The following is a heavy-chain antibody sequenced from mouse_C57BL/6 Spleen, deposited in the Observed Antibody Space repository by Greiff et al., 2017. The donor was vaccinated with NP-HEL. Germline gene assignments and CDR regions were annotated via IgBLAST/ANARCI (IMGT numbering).Heavy chain of an antibody. Sequence: EVMLVESGGGLVKPGGSLKLSCAASGFTFSDYGMHWVRQAPEKGLEWVAYISSGSSTIYYADTVKGRFTISRDNAKNTLFLQMTSLRSEDTAMYYCARKRITTVVAPDYFDYWGQGTTLTVSS. CDR1: GFTFSDYG. CDR3: ARKRITTVVAPDYFDY. J-gene: IGHJ2*01. D-gene: IGHD1-1*01. CDR2: ISSGSSTI. V-gene: IGHV5-17*01.